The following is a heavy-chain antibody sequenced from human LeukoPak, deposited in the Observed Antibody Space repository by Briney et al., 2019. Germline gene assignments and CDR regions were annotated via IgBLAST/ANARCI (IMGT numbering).Heavy chain of an antibody. CDR3: ARAPPSYYYFDY. D-gene: IGHD2-21*01. Sequence: ASVKVSCKASGYTFTTYYMHWVRQAPGQRLEWMGIISPSSGSTSCAQKFQGRVTMTRDTSTSTVYMELNSLRSEDTAVYYCARAPPSYYYFDYWGQGTLVTVSS. V-gene: IGHV1-46*01. CDR1: GYTFTTYY. J-gene: IGHJ4*02. CDR2: ISPSSGST.